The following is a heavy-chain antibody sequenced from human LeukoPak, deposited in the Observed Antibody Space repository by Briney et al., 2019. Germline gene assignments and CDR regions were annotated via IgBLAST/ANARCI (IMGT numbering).Heavy chain of an antibody. V-gene: IGHV4-59*11. CDR1: GGSLISHY. CDR2: IYYSGTA. Sequence: SETLSLTCTVSGGSLISHYWSWLRQPPGKGLECIGKIYYSGTAKYNPSLKSRVTISVDPAKNQFSLKLTSVTAADTAIYYCARDFPLLSNNYFGMDVWGKGTTVTVSS. D-gene: IGHD2/OR15-2a*01. J-gene: IGHJ6*04. CDR3: ARDFPLLSNNYFGMDV.